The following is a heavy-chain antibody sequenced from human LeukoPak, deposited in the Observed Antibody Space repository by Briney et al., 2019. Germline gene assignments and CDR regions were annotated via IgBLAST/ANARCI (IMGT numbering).Heavy chain of an antibody. CDR3: ARAPRGVVVKSDAFDI. CDR1: GGSISSYY. CDR2: IYYSGST. J-gene: IGHJ3*02. V-gene: IGHV4-59*01. Sequence: SETLSLTCTVSGGSISSYYWSWIRQPPGKGLEWIGYIYYSGSTNYNPSLKSRVRTSVDTSKRQFSLKLSSVTAADTAVYYCARAPRGVVVKSDAFDIWGQGTMVTVSS. D-gene: IGHD2-15*01.